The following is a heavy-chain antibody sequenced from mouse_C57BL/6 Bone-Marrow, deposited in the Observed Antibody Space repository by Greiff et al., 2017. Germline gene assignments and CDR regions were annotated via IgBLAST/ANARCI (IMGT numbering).Heavy chain of an antibody. V-gene: IGHV1-59*01. CDR3: ARWGYEGYFDV. CDR1: GYTFTSYW. Sequence: VQLQQSGAELVRPGTSVKLSCKASGYTFTSYWMHWVKQRPGQGLEWIGVIDPSDSYTNYNQKFKGKATLTVDTSSSTAYMQLSSLTSEDSAVYYCARWGYEGYFDVWGTGTTVTVSS. CDR2: IDPSDSYT. D-gene: IGHD3-1*01. J-gene: IGHJ1*03.